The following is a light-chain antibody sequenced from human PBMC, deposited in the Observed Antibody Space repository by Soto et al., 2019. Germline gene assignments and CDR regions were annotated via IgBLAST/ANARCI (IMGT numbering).Light chain of an antibody. CDR3: QQGHNWPLT. V-gene: IGKV3-15*01. CDR2: SAS. CDR1: QSISTE. J-gene: IGKJ2*01. Sequence: EIVMTQSPATLSVSPGERATLSCRASQSISTELAWYQQKPGQPPRLLIYSASTRATGVPARFTGSVSGSDFTLTISGLQSEDFAVYYCQQGHNWPLTFGQGTRLEI.